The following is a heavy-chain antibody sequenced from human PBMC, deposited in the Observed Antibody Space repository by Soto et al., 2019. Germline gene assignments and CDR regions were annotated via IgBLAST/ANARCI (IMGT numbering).Heavy chain of an antibody. CDR2: ISSSSSYI. Sequence: PGGSLRLSCAASGFTFSSYSMNWVRQAPGKGLEWVSSISSSSSYIYYADSVKGRFTISRDNAKNSLYLQMNSLRAEDTAVYYCARDLSFWSGSGMDVWGQGTTATVSS. J-gene: IGHJ6*02. CDR1: GFTFSSYS. CDR3: ARDLSFWSGSGMDV. D-gene: IGHD3-3*01. V-gene: IGHV3-21*01.